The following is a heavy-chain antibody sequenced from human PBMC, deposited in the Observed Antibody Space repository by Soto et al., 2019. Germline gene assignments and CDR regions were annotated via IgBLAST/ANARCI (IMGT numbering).Heavy chain of an antibody. V-gene: IGHV4-38-2*02. CDR1: GYSISSGYY. Sequence: PSETLSLTCAVSGYSISSGYYWGWIRQPPGRGLEWIGSISHSGTTYYNPSLRSRVTISIDTSNNQFSLKLSSVTAADTAVYYCARENYYDSSKLIGLGGMDVWGQGTTVTVSS. CDR2: ISHSGTT. D-gene: IGHD3-22*01. J-gene: IGHJ6*02. CDR3: ARENYYDSSKLIGLGGMDV.